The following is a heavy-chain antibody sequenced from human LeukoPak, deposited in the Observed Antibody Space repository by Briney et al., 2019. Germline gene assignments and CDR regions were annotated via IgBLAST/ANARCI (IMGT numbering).Heavy chain of an antibody. CDR3: ARDHTSSYYGMDV. J-gene: IGHJ6*02. CDR2: ISSSSNSI. V-gene: IGHV3-21*01. D-gene: IGHD6-13*01. Sequence: GSLRLSCAASGFTFSTYTMNWVRQAPGRGLEWVSSISSSSNSIYYADSVKGRFTISRDNAKNSLYLQMNSLRAGETAVYYCARDHTSSYYGMDVWGQGTTVTVSS. CDR1: GFTFSTYT.